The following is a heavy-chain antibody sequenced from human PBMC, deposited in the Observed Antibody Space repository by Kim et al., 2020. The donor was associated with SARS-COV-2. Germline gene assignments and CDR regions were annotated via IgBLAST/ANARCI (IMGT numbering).Heavy chain of an antibody. D-gene: IGHD4-17*01. CDR2: IYHSGRT. J-gene: IGHJ4*02. Sequence: SETLSLTCAVSGGSISSGGYSWSWIRQPPGKGLEWIGYIYHSGRTYYNPSLKSRVTISVDRSKNQFSLKLSSVTAADTAVYYCARGFKTTVTYFDYWGQGTLVTVSS. CDR1: GGSISSGGYS. CDR3: ARGFKTTVTYFDY. V-gene: IGHV4-30-2*01.